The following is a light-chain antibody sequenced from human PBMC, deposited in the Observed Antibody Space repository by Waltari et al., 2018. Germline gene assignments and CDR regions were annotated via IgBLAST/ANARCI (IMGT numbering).Light chain of an antibody. CDR2: EVP. CDR3: SSYATASALMV. J-gene: IGLJ2*01. V-gene: IGLV2-14*01. Sequence: QSALTQPASVSGSRGQSVTIPCTRSTTDLGTYDYVSWYPHHPGTAPKLIIFEVPNPPSVISTRFSGSKSGDTASLTISALQAEDEADYHCSSYATASALMVFGGGTRLTVL. CDR1: TTDLGTYDY.